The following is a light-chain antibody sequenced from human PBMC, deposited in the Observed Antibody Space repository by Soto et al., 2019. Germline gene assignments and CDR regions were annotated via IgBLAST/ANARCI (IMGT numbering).Light chain of an antibody. CDR3: QQYGSSPWT. V-gene: IGKV3-20*01. CDR2: GAS. CDR1: QSISSNF. J-gene: IGKJ1*01. Sequence: EIGLTQSPGTLSLSPGERATLSCRASQSISSNFLGWYQQKPGQAPRLLIYGASSRATGIPDRFSGSGSGTDFTLTISRLEAEDFAVYYCQQYGSSPWTFGQGTQVEIK.